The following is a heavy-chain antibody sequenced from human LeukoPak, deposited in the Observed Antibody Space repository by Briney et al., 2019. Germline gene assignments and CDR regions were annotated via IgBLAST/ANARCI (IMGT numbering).Heavy chain of an antibody. J-gene: IGHJ4*02. V-gene: IGHV1-18*01. D-gene: IGHD3-22*01. CDR3: ARDLNGYYYDSSGSRNGDY. CDR1: GYTFTSYG. Sequence: ASVKVSCKASGYTFTSYGISWVRQAPGQGLEWMGWISAYNGNTNYAQKLQGRVTMTTDTSTSTAYMELRSLRSEDTAVYYCARDLNGYYYDSSGSRNGDYWGQGTLVTVSS. CDR2: ISAYNGNT.